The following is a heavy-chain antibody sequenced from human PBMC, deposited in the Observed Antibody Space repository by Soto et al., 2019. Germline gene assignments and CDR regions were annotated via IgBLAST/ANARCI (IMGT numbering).Heavy chain of an antibody. V-gene: IGHV1-8*01. J-gene: IGHJ6*02. CDR2: MNPNSGNT. CDR1: GYTFTRYD. Sequence: ASVKFSCKASGYTFTRYDINWVRQATGQGLEWMGWMNPNSGNTGYAQKFQGRVTMTRNTSISTAYMELSSLRSEDTAVYYCARSGAGATNYYGMDVWGQGTTVTVSS. D-gene: IGHD1-26*01. CDR3: ARSGAGATNYYGMDV.